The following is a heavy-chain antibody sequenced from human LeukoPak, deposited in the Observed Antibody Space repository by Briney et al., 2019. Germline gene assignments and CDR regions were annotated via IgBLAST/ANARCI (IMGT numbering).Heavy chain of an antibody. CDR1: GGSISSYY. CDR2: IYYSGTT. Sequence: SETLSLTCTVSGGSISSYYCSWIRQPPGKGLEWIGYIYYSGTTYYNPSLKSRVTTPVDTSKHQFSLKLSSVTAADTAVYYCAREGYDILTGYYCYYCMDVWGKGTTVTVAS. D-gene: IGHD3-9*01. V-gene: IGHV4-59*01. CDR3: AREGYDILTGYYCYYCMDV. J-gene: IGHJ6*03.